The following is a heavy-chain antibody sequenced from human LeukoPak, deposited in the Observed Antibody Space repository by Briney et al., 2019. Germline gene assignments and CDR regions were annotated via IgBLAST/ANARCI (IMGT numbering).Heavy chain of an antibody. V-gene: IGHV4-31*03. CDR3: VREASSGYWFDP. Sequence: SETLSLTCTVSGGSISSGGYYWRWIRQHPGKGLEWIGYIYYSGSTYYNPSLKSRVTISVDTSKNQFSLKLSSVTAADTAVYYCVREASSGYWFDPWGQGTLVTVSS. J-gene: IGHJ5*02. CDR2: IYYSGST. D-gene: IGHD6-19*01. CDR1: GGSISSGGYY.